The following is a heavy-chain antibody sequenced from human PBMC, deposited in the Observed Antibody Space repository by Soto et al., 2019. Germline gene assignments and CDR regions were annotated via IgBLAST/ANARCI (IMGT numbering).Heavy chain of an antibody. CDR2: IFHTGST. CDR1: SDSISSGSW. Sequence: QVQLQESGPGLVNPSGTLSLTCTVSSDSISSGSWWSWVRQPPGKGLEWIGEIFHTGSTNYNPSRKSRITMSIAKFKNQFSRRLTTLPAADRAVYYCAREGIAHFSLDAWGQGTMVTVSP. D-gene: IGHD3-3*02. CDR3: AREGIAHFSLDA. J-gene: IGHJ5*02. V-gene: IGHV4-4*02.